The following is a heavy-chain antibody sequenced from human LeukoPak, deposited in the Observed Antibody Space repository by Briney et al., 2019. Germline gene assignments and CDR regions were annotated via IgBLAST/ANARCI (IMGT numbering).Heavy chain of an antibody. CDR2: IYHTGSK. D-gene: IGHD1-26*01. J-gene: IGHJ4*02. Sequence: SETLSLTCSVSGGSISSYYWSWIRQPPGKGLEWIGYIYHTGSKNYNPSLRSRVTISGDTSKNQFSLKLSSVTAADTAVYYCARQEGGIVGPYWGQGTLVTVSS. CDR3: ARQEGGIVGPY. V-gene: IGHV4-59*08. CDR1: GGSISSYY.